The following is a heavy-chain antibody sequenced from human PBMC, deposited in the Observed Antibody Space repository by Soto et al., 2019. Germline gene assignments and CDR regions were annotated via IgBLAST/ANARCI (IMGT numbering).Heavy chain of an antibody. CDR1: GFSFSDHH. CDR2: ARNRAGSYTT. CDR3: SNSPVGKIGSG. J-gene: IGHJ4*02. V-gene: IGHV3-72*01. D-gene: IGHD6-13*01. Sequence: EVQLVESGGGLAQPGGSLRLSCVGSGFSFSDHHMDWVCQAPGKGLEWVGRARNRAGSYTTEYAASVKGRFTISRDDSKTSLYVQLKSLTTEDTAVYYCSNSPVGKIGSGWGQGTLVTVSS.